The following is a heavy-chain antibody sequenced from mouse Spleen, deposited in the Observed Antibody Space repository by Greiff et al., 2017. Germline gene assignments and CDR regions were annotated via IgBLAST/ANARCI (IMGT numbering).Heavy chain of an antibody. Sequence: EVQLQQSGPELVTPGASVKISCKASGYSFPDYHMNWVQPRNGQSLAWIGVINPNYGTTSYNQKFKGKATLTVDQSASTAYMQLNSLTSEDSAVYDWARERFYYFDYWGQGTTLTGSS. V-gene: IGHV1-39*01. CDR3: ARERFYYFDY. CDR1: GYSFPDYH. CDR2: INPNYGTT. J-gene: IGHJ2*01.